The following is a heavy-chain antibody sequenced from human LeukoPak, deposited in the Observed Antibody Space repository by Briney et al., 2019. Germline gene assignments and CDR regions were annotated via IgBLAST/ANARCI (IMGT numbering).Heavy chain of an antibody. V-gene: IGHV4-4*02. CDR3: ARESTVTTLNFYDY. CDR2: IYHSGST. CDR1: GGSISSSNW. Sequence: PSETLSLTCAVSGGSISSSNWWSWVRQPPGQGLEWIGEIYHSGSTNYNPSLKSRVTISVDKSKSQFSLKLSSVTAADTAAYYCARESTVTTLNFYDYWGQGTLVTVSS. D-gene: IGHD4-17*01. J-gene: IGHJ4*02.